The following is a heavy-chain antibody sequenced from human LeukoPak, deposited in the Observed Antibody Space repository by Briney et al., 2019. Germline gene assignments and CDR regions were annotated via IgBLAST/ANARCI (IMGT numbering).Heavy chain of an antibody. J-gene: IGHJ3*02. CDR1: GGSISYYY. CDR3: SSFDSSGSHAFDM. Sequence: SETLSLTCTVSGGSISYYYWNWIRQPPGKGLEWIGYIYYSGSTNYNPSLKSRVTISVDTSKNQFSLKLSSVTAAGTAVYYCSSFDSSGSHAFDMWGQGTMVTVSS. D-gene: IGHD3-22*01. V-gene: IGHV4-59*01. CDR2: IYYSGST.